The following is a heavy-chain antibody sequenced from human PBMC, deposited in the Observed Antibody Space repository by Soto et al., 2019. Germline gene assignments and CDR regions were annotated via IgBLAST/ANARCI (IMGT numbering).Heavy chain of an antibody. Sequence: SETLSLTCTVSGGSISSGGYYWSWIRQHPGKGPEWIGYIYYSGSTYYNPSLKSRVTISVDTSKNQFSLKLSSVTAADTAVYYCARAGYCSGGSCKGGWFDPWGQGTLVTVSS. CDR3: ARAGYCSGGSCKGGWFDP. D-gene: IGHD2-15*01. CDR2: IYYSGST. CDR1: GGSISSGGYY. V-gene: IGHV4-31*03. J-gene: IGHJ5*02.